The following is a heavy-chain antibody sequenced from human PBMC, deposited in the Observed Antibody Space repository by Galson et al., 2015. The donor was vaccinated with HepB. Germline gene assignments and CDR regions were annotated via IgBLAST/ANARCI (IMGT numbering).Heavy chain of an antibody. CDR3: ARGGGYDSSGYYDNWFDP. V-gene: IGHV1-69*13. CDR1: GGTFSSYA. CDR2: IIPIFGTA. D-gene: IGHD3-22*01. Sequence: SVKVSCKASGGTFSSYAISWVRQAPGQGLEWMGGIIPIFGTANYAQKFQGRVTITADESTSTAYMELSSLRSEDTAVYYCARGGGYDSSGYYDNWFDPWGQGTLVTVSS. J-gene: IGHJ5*02.